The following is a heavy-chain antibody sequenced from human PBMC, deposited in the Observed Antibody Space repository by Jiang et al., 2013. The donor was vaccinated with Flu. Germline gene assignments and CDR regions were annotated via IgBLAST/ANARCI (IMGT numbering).Heavy chain of an antibody. CDR1: GYTFTSYY. J-gene: IGHJ4*02. D-gene: IGHD5-18*01. Sequence: SGAEVKKPGASVKVSCKASGYTFTSYYMHWVRQAPGQGLEWMGIINPSGGSTSYAQKFQGRVTMTRDTSTSTVYMELSSLRSEDTAVYYCARDRDTAMVPKGFDYWGQGTLVTVSS. V-gene: IGHV1-46*01. CDR3: ARDRDTAMVPKGFDY. CDR2: INPSGGST.